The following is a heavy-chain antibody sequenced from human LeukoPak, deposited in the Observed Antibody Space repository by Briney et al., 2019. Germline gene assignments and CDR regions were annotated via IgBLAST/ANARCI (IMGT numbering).Heavy chain of an antibody. Sequence: GGSLRLSCAASGFSVSTNYMNWARQAPGKGLEWVSILYSGSSTYYADSVEGGFIASRDSSKNTLSLQMNDLRAEDTAVYYCARVGDHFHWYLDLWGRGTLVTVSS. CDR1: GFSVSTNY. CDR2: LYSGSST. CDR3: ARVGDHFHWYLDL. V-gene: IGHV3-53*01. D-gene: IGHD3-3*02. J-gene: IGHJ2*01.